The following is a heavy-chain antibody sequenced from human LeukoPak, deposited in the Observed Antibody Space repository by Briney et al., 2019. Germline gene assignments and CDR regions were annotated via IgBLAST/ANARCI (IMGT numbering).Heavy chain of an antibody. CDR1: GYTLTGYY. CDR3: ASASSIAAPEDY. J-gene: IGHJ4*02. V-gene: IGHV1-2*02. CDR2: INPNSGGT. D-gene: IGHD6-6*01. Sequence: SVKVSCKASGYTLTGYYMHWVRPAPGQGPEGIGWINPNSGGTNYAQKFQGRVTMTRDTSISTAYMELSRLRSDDTAVYYCASASSIAAPEDYWGQGTLVTVSS.